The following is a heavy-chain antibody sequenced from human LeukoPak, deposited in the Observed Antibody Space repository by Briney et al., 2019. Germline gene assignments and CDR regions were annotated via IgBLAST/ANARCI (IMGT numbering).Heavy chain of an antibody. D-gene: IGHD2-2*01. CDR3: ARDGLVVPAAARAYYYYMDV. Sequence: SETLSLTCTVSGGSISSYYWSWIRQPAGKGREWIGRIYTSGSTNYNPSLKSRVTMSVDTSKNQFSLKLSSVTAADTAVYYCARDGLVVPAAARAYYYYMDVWGKGTTVTVSS. V-gene: IGHV4-4*07. J-gene: IGHJ6*03. CDR1: GGSISSYY. CDR2: IYTSGST.